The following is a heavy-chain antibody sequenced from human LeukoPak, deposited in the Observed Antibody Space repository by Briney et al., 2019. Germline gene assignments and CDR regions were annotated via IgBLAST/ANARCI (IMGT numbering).Heavy chain of an antibody. CDR2: INPNTGGT. V-gene: IGHV1-2*02. D-gene: IGHD5-24*01. J-gene: IGHJ4*02. CDR3: ARDRDGYNLGVYDY. CDR1: GYTFTGYY. Sequence: ASVKVSCKASGYTFTGYYMHWVRQAPGQGLEWMGWINPNTGGTNYAQKFQGRVTMTRDTSISTAYMELSRLRSDDTAVYYCARDRDGYNLGVYDYWGQGTLVTVSS.